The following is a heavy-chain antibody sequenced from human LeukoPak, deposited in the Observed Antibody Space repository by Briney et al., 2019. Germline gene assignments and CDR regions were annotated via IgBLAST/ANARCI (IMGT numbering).Heavy chain of an antibody. J-gene: IGHJ6*03. V-gene: IGHV6-1*01. D-gene: IGHD5/OR15-5a*01. Sequence: SQTLSLTCAISGDSVSSNSAAWNWIRQSPSRGLEWLGRTYYRSKWYNDYAVSVKSRITINPDASKNQFSLQLNSVTPEDTAVYYCAREALGVSNPSVHMDVWGKGTTVTVSS. CDR1: GDSVSSNSAA. CDR2: TYYRSKWYN. CDR3: AREALGVSNPSVHMDV.